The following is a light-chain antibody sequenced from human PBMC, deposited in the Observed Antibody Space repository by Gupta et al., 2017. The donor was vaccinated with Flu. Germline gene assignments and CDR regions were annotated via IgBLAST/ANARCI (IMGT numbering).Light chain of an antibody. V-gene: IGKV1-9*01. CDR1: QGISSY. J-gene: IGKJ2*01. Sequence: PSFLSAAVGDRVTITGRASQGISSYLAWYQQIPGSAPKLLIYAASTLQSGVPSRFSGSGSGTEFTLTISSLQPEDFATYYCQQLNSYPRTFGQGTXLEVK. CDR3: QQLNSYPRT. CDR2: AAS.